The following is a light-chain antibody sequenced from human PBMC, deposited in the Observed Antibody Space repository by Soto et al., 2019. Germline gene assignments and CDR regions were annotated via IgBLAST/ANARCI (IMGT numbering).Light chain of an antibody. CDR1: SSDVGGYNY. CDR3: SSYTISSPHVV. J-gene: IGLJ2*01. V-gene: IGLV2-14*01. Sequence: QPVLTQPASVSGSPGQSITISCTGTSSDVGGYNYVSWYQRHPGKAPKLMIYDVSNRPSGVSNRFSGSKSGNTASLTISGLQAEDEADYYCSSYTISSPHVVFGGGTKVTVL. CDR2: DVS.